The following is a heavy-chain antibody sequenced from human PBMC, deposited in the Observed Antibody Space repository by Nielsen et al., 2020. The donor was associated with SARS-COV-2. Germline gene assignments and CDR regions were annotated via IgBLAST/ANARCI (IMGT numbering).Heavy chain of an antibody. V-gene: IGHV1-69*04. CDR2: IIPILGIA. CDR1: GGTFSSYA. D-gene: IGHD3-22*01. J-gene: IGHJ4*02. Sequence: SVKVSCKASGGTFSSYAISWVRQAPGQGLEWMGRIIPILGIANYAQKFQGRVTITADKSTSTAYMELSSLRSEDTAVYYCARRSGYYEYYFDYWGQGTLVTVSS. CDR3: ARRSGYYEYYFDY.